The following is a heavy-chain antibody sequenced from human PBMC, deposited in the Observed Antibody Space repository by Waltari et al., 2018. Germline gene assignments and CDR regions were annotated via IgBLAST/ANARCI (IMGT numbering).Heavy chain of an antibody. CDR2: INPGNGNT. J-gene: IGHJ5*02. D-gene: IGHD2-15*01. CDR1: GYTFTSYI. CDR3: ARPLEDCGGGSCYYDRWFDP. Sequence: QVQLVQSGTEAKKPGASVKVSCKASGYTFTSYIIHWLRQAPGQSLEWMGRINPGNGNTQYSQKFQDRVTITRDTSASTAYVELSSLTSEDTAIYYCARPLEDCGGGSCYYDRWFDPWGQGTLVTVSS. V-gene: IGHV1-3*01.